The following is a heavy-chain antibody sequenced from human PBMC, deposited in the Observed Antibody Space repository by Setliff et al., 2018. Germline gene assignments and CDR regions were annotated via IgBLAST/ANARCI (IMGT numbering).Heavy chain of an antibody. CDR1: GGTFSSYV. J-gene: IGHJ6*03. D-gene: IGHD3-16*01. CDR2: IMPKFGTP. CDR3: ASHFLTVMKYYYYMDV. V-gene: IGHV1-69*13. Sequence: SVKVSCKASGGTFSSYVISWVREAPGQGLEWMGGIMPKFGTPNRSQKFQGRVTITADESTSTAYMELSGLTSEDTAVYYCASHFLTVMKYYYYMDVWGKGTTVTVSS.